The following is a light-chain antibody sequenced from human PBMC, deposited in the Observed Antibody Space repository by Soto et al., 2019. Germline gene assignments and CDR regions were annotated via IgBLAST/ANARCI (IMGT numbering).Light chain of an antibody. Sequence: QSVLTQPASVSGSPGQSITISCTGTSSDVGGYNYVSWYQQHPGKAPKLIIYEVTNRPSGISYRFSGSKSGNTASLTISGXQXXDEADYCCSSHTSSNTRVFGTGTKLTVL. J-gene: IGLJ1*01. CDR3: SSHTSSNTRV. CDR2: EVT. V-gene: IGLV2-14*01. CDR1: SSDVGGYNY.